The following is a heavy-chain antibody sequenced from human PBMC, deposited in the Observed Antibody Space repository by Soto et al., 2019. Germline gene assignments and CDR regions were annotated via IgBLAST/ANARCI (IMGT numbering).Heavy chain of an antibody. D-gene: IGHD4-17*01. V-gene: IGHV3-23*01. J-gene: IGHJ6*02. CDR2: ISKSGASK. Sequence: EVQLLESGGGLGQPGGSLRLSCAASGFSFSDYAMSWVCQEPGKGLEWVSTISKSGASKYYAYSVRGRFAVSRDNSRNTLHLQLNLQSAADTPLYYCVKAYQAGDYGAPNFSFSGMDVWGQGTTVNVSS. CDR1: GFSFSDYA. CDR3: VKAYQAGDYGAPNFSFSGMDV.